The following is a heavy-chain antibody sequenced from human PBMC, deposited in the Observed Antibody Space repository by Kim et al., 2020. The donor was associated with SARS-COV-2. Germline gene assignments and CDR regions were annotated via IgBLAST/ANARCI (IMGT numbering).Heavy chain of an antibody. CDR3: ARDFNSSGWYGY. Sequence: SETLSLTCTVSGGCISSYYWSWIRQPPGKGLEWIGYIYYSGSTNYNPSLKSRVTISVDTSKNQFSLKLSSVTAADTAVYYCARDFNSSGWYGYWGQGTLV. J-gene: IGHJ4*02. CDR1: GGCISSYY. D-gene: IGHD6-19*01. V-gene: IGHV4-59*13. CDR2: IYYSGST.